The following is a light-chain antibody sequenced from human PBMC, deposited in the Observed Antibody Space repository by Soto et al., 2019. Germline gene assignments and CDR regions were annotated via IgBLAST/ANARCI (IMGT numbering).Light chain of an antibody. Sequence: QSALTQPRSVSGSPGQSVTISCTGTSSDVGVYNYVSWYQQHPGKAPKLMIYDVSKRASGVPDRFSGSKSGNTASLTISGLQAEDGADYYCCSYAGRYIVVVFGGGTKLTVL. CDR3: CSYAGRYIVVV. CDR1: SSDVGVYNY. V-gene: IGLV2-11*01. CDR2: DVS. J-gene: IGLJ2*01.